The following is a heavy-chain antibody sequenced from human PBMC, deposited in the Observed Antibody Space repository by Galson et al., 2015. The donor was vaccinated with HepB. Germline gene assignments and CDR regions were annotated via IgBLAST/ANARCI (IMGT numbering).Heavy chain of an antibody. D-gene: IGHD2-2*01. V-gene: IGHV3-7*04. CDR1: GFTFSSYW. CDR3: ARAKTRVGYCSSTSCYEKLDHFDY. CDR2: IKQDGSEK. J-gene: IGHJ4*02. Sequence: SLRLSCAASGFTFSSYWMSWVRQAPGKGLEWVANIKQDGSEKYYVDSVKGRFTISRDNAKNSLYLQMNSLRAEDTAVYYCARAKTRVGYCSSTSCYEKLDHFDYWGQGTLVTVSS.